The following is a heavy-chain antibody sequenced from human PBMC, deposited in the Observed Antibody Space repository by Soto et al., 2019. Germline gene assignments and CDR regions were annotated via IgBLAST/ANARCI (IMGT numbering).Heavy chain of an antibody. Sequence: SETLSLTCTVSGGSITRNDHYWGWIRQSPGKGLEWIGDIKSSGSTNYNLSLKSRVSMSVETSKNQFSLKMNSVTAADTAVYYCARLGSSGWYQGSYFDYWGQGTLVTVS. V-gene: IGHV4-39*01. CDR1: GGSITRNDHY. J-gene: IGHJ4*02. CDR2: IKSSGST. CDR3: ARLGSSGWYQGSYFDY. D-gene: IGHD6-13*01.